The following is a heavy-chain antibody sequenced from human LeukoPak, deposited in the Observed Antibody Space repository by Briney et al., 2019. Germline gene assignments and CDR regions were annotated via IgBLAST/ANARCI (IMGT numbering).Heavy chain of an antibody. Sequence: SETLSLTCTVSGGSISSYYWSWIRQPPGKGLEWIGYIYYSGSTNYNPSLKSRVTISVDTSKNQFSLKLSSVTAADTAVYYCARAVSGPYRGGAFDIWGQRTMVTVSS. CDR3: ARAVSGPYRGGAFDI. V-gene: IGHV4-59*01. D-gene: IGHD2-15*01. J-gene: IGHJ3*02. CDR2: IYYSGST. CDR1: GGSISSYY.